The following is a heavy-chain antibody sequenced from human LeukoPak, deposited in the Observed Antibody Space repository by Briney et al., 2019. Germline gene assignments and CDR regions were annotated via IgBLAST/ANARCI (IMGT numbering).Heavy chain of an antibody. V-gene: IGHV1-69*01. Sequence: GSSVKVSCTASGGTFSSYAISWVRQAPGQGLEWMGGIIPIFGTANYAQKFQGRVTITADESTSTAYMELSSLRSEDTAVYYCARVGGSYSHHFDYWGQGTLVTVSS. CDR3: ARVGGSYSHHFDY. CDR1: GGTFSSYA. J-gene: IGHJ4*02. D-gene: IGHD1-26*01. CDR2: IIPIFGTA.